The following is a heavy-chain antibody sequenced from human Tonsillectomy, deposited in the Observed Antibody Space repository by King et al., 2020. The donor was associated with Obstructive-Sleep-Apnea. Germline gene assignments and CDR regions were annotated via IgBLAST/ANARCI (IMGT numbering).Heavy chain of an antibody. Sequence: EQLVQSGAEVKKPGSSVKVSCKASGGTFSSYAITWVRQAPGQGLEWMRRIIPILGIANYAQMFQGRVTITADKSTSTAYMELSSLRSEDTAVYYCARGLVAGFFDYWGQGTLVTVSS. J-gene: IGHJ4*02. CDR1: GGTFSSYA. V-gene: IGHV1-69*09. D-gene: IGHD6-19*01. CDR2: IIPILGIA. CDR3: ARGLVAGFFDY.